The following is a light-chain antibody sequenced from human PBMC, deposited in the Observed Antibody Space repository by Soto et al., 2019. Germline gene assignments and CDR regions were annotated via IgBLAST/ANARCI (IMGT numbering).Light chain of an antibody. CDR3: SSYTSSTTLGV. CDR1: ISDVGGYEY. CDR2: EVS. J-gene: IGLJ1*01. Sequence: LTQPASVSGSPGQSLTISCTGDISDVGGYEYVSWYQQHPDKAPKLLIYEVSNRPSGVSVRFSGSKSGNTASLTISGLQAEDEAAYYCSSYTSSTTLGVFGTGTKLTVL. V-gene: IGLV2-14*01.